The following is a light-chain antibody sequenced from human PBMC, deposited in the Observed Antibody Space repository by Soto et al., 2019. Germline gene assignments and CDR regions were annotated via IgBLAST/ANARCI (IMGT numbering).Light chain of an antibody. J-gene: IGKJ5*01. CDR1: QSVSSN. Sequence: EIVLTQPPVTLSLSPWEIATLSCRASQSVSSNLAWYQQRPGQAPRLLIYDASNRATGIPARFSGSGSGTDFTLTIDNLEPEDFAVYYCQQHNNWPPRTFGQGTRLEIK. CDR2: DAS. CDR3: QQHNNWPPRT. V-gene: IGKV3-11*01.